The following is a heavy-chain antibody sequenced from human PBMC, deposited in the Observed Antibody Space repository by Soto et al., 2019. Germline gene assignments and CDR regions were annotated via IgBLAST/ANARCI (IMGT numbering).Heavy chain of an antibody. V-gene: IGHV4-39*01. D-gene: IGHD3-10*01. J-gene: IGHJ6*02. CDR1: GGSISSSSYY. CDR2: LHYSGST. Sequence: SETLSLTCTVSGGSISSSSYYWGWIRQPPGKGLEWIGSLHYSGSTYYNPSLKSRVSISVDTSKIQFSLRLSSVTAADTAVYYCARQVLGSDYYGMDVWGQGTTVTVSS. CDR3: ARQVLGSDYYGMDV.